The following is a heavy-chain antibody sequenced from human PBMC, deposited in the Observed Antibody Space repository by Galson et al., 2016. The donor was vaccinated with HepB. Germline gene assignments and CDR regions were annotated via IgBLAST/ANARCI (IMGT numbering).Heavy chain of an antibody. CDR1: GGSISSDRDY. Sequence: LSLTCTVSGGSISSDRDYWNWLRQPAGSRLEWIGRIDTSGNTIYSPSLKSRVTISADTSNNLFSLELRSVTAADTAVYYCAREVNYVLGGGVPFERWGQGTLVTVSS. CDR2: IDTSGNT. D-gene: IGHD3-16*01. V-gene: IGHV4-61*02. CDR3: AREVNYVLGGGVPFER. J-gene: IGHJ4*02.